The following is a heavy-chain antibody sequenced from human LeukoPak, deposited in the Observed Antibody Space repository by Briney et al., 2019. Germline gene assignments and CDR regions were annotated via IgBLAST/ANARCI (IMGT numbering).Heavy chain of an antibody. CDR3: ARSSGSYYEYYYYYYMDV. V-gene: IGHV3-7*01. Sequence: PGGSLRFSCAASGFTFSSYWMSWVRQAPGMGLEGVANIKQGGSEKYYVVSVKGRFTISRDNAKNSLYLPMNSLRAEDTAVYYCARSSGSYYEYYYYYYMDVWGKGTTVTISS. J-gene: IGHJ6*03. D-gene: IGHD1-26*01. CDR2: IKQGGSEK. CDR1: GFTFSSYW.